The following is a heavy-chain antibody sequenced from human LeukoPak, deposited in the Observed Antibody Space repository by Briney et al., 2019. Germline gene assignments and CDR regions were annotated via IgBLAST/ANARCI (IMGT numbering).Heavy chain of an antibody. D-gene: IGHD3-22*01. J-gene: IGHJ4*02. CDR3: AKASPGYDSRIFSGGGVYFDY. CDR1: GFTFNSFA. CDR2: IWYGGSNK. V-gene: IGHV3-33*06. Sequence: GKSLRLSCAASGFTFNSFAMHWVRQAPGKGLEWVAVIWYGGSNKYYADSVKGRFTISRDNSKNTLYLQMNSLRAEDTAVYYCAKASPGYDSRIFSGGGVYFDYWGQGTLSPSPQ.